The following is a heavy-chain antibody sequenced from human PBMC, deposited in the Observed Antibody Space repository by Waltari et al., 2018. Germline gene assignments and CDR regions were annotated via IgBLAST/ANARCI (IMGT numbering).Heavy chain of an antibody. CDR2: IYYSGST. CDR1: GGSISSSSYY. V-gene: IGHV4-39*07. CDR3: ARPSRIFGLFDY. Sequence: QLQLQESGPGLVKPSETLSLTCTVSGGSISSSSYYWGWILQPPGKGLEWIGSIYYSGSTYYNPSLKSRVTISVDTSKNQFSLKLSSVTAADTAVYYCARPSRIFGLFDYWGQGTLVTVSS. D-gene: IGHD3-3*02. J-gene: IGHJ4*02.